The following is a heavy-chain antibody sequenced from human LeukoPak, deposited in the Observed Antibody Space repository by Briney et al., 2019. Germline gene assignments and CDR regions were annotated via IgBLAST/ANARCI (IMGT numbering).Heavy chain of an antibody. CDR2: IYTSGST. V-gene: IGHV4-4*07. CDR1: GGSISSYY. Sequence: KTSETLSLTCTVSGGSISSYYWSWIRQPAGKGLEWIGRIYTSGSTNYNPSLKSRVTMSVDTSKNQFSLKLSSVTAADTAVYYCARGNVPARLEAFDIWGQGTMVTVSS. J-gene: IGHJ3*02. D-gene: IGHD2-2*01. CDR3: ARGNVPARLEAFDI.